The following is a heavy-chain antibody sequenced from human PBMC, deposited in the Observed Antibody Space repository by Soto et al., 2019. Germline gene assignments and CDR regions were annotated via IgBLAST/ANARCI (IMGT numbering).Heavy chain of an antibody. J-gene: IGHJ5*02. CDR3: SKGGWLDD. CDR2: VSTSGETT. V-gene: IGHV3-23*01. CDR1: AFTFNNYD. Sequence: EVQLLESGGGLIQPGGSLRLSCAASAFTFNNYDMSWVRQAPGQGLEWVAMVSTSGETTYYADSVKGRFTISRDNSKNNLYLQMSSLRADDTALYYCSKGGWLDDWGQGTLVTVSS.